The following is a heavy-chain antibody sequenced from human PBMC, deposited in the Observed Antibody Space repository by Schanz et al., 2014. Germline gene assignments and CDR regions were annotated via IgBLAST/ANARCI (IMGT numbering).Heavy chain of an antibody. Sequence: QVQLQQWGAGLLKPWETLSFTCAADGGPFSGSYWSWIRQSPDKGLEWIGEIIHSENTAYNPPLMNRVTIAADASNNRFALMVNSRTAADTAVYYCARRHHFQSYPYYYYCMDVWGKGTTVTVSS. J-gene: IGHJ6*03. CDR2: IIHSENT. CDR1: GGPFSGSY. CDR3: ARRHHFQSYPYYYYCMDV. D-gene: IGHD3-16*01. V-gene: IGHV4-34*12.